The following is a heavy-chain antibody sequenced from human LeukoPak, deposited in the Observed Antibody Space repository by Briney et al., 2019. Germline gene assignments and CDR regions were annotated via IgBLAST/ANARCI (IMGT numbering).Heavy chain of an antibody. V-gene: IGHV3-7*03. Sequence: GGSLILSCAASGFTFSTHWMTRVRQAPGKGLEWVANIRRDGSDRIYVDSVKGRFTISRDNTKNSLHLQMNNLGAEDTAVYYCARGDDDGTTLIDSWGQGTLVTVSS. CDR1: GFTFSTHW. CDR3: ARGDDDGTTLIDS. CDR2: IRRDGSDR. J-gene: IGHJ4*02. D-gene: IGHD5-12*01.